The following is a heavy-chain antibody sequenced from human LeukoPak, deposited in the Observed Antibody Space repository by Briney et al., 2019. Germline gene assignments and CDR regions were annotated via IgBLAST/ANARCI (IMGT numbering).Heavy chain of an antibody. J-gene: IGHJ4*02. CDR3: AKMVHTEQWLVPFDY. Sequence: GASVKVSCKASGGTFSSYAISWVRQAPGQGLEWMGGIIPIFGTANYAQKFQGRVTITADESTSTAYMELSSLRSEDTAVYYCAKMVHTEQWLVPFDYWGQGTLVTVSS. D-gene: IGHD6-19*01. V-gene: IGHV1-69*13. CDR1: GGTFSSYA. CDR2: IIPIFGTA.